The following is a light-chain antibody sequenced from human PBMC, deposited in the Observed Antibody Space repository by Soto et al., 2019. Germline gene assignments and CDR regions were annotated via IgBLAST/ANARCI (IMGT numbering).Light chain of an antibody. CDR1: QSISSW. J-gene: IGKJ1*01. CDR2: DAS. Sequence: DIQMTHSPSTLSASVGDRVTITCRASQSISSWLAWYQQKPGKAPKLLIYDASSLESGVPSRFSGSGSGTEFTLTISSLQTDDFATYYCQQYNSYWTFGQGTKVDIK. CDR3: QQYNSYWT. V-gene: IGKV1-5*01.